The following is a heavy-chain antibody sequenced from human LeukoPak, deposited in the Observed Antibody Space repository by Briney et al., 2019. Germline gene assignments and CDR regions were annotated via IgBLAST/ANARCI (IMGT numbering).Heavy chain of an antibody. CDR2: ISAYNGNT. CDR1: GYTFTSYG. Sequence: ASVKVSCRASGYTFTSYGISWVRQAPGQGLEWMGWISAYNGNTNYAQKLQGRVTMTTDTSTSTAYMELRSLRSDDTAVYYCARGPRDIFCSGGSCYLYYYYYYMDVWGKGTTVTVSS. CDR3: ARGPRDIFCSGGSCYLYYYYYYMDV. J-gene: IGHJ6*03. D-gene: IGHD2-15*01. V-gene: IGHV1-18*01.